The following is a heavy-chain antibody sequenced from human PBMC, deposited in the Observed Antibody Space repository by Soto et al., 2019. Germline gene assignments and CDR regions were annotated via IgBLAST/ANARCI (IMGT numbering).Heavy chain of an antibody. CDR1: GVTFSSYS. Sequence: GGSLRLSCAASGVTFSSYSMNWVRQAPGKGLEWVSSISSSSSYIYYADSVKGRFTISRDNAKNSLYLQMNSLRAEDTAVYYCARGKRVGVLRFLEWLFEIDYWGQGTLVTVSS. CDR3: ARGKRVGVLRFLEWLFEIDY. D-gene: IGHD3-3*01. CDR2: ISSSSSYI. V-gene: IGHV3-21*01. J-gene: IGHJ4*02.